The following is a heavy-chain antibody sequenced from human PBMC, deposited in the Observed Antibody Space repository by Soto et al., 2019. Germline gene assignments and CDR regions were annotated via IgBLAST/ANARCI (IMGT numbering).Heavy chain of an antibody. CDR2: IYYSGST. D-gene: IGHD4-17*01. CDR1: GGSISSYY. CDR3: ARDIRYGDYDYYMDV. J-gene: IGHJ6*03. V-gene: IGHV4-59*01. Sequence: SETLSLTCTVSGGSISSYYWSWIRQPPGKGLEWIGNIYYSGSTNYNPSLKSRVTISVDTSKNQFSLKLSSVTAADTAVYYCARDIRYGDYDYYMDVWGKGTTVTVSS.